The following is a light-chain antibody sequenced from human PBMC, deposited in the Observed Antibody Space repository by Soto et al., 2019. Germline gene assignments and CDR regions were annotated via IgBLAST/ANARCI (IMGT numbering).Light chain of an antibody. CDR1: QSVNSRY. V-gene: IGKV3-20*01. CDR2: GAS. J-gene: IGKJ2*01. Sequence: ESMLTQSPGTLSLSPGERATLSCRASQSVNSRYLTWYQQKPGQAPRLLIYGASIRATGVPDRFSGSGSGTDFTLTISRLEPEDFAVYYCQLFGDSPPAFTFGQGTMLEI. CDR3: QLFGDSPPAFT.